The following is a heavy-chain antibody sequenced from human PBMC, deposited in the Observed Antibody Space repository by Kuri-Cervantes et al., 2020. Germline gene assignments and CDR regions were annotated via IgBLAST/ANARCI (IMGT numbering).Heavy chain of an antibody. Sequence: ASVKVSCKASGYTFTGYYMHWVRQAPGQGLEWMGWISPNSGGTNYAQKFQGRVTMTRDTSISTAYMELSRLRSDDTAVYYCARNYYYDSSGYYYEVWWFDPWGQGTLVTVSS. V-gene: IGHV1-2*02. CDR1: GYTFTGYY. CDR3: ARNYYYDSSGYYYEVWWFDP. J-gene: IGHJ5*02. D-gene: IGHD3-22*01. CDR2: ISPNSGGT.